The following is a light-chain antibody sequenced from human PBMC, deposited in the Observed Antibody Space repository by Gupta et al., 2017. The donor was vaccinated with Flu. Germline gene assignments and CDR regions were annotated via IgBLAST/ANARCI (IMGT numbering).Light chain of an antibody. Sequence: QMTQSPSSLSASVGDGVTITCRASHSVSKYLNWYQQKPGSPPKLLIYVGSNLKSGVPSRFSGSGSGTDFTLTITKLQPEDFATYYCQQTYSSPNTFGQGTXLEI. J-gene: IGKJ2*01. CDR1: HSVSKY. CDR3: QQTYSSPNT. CDR2: VGS. V-gene: IGKV1-39*01.